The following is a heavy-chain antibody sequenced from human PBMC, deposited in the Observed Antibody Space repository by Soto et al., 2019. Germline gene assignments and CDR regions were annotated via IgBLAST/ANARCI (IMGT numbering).Heavy chain of an antibody. J-gene: IGHJ6*02. Sequence: QVQLQESGPGLVEPSETLSLTCTVSGGSISSYYWSWIRQPPGKGLEWIGYIYYSGSTNYNPSLKSRVTISVDTSKNQFSLKLSSVTAADTAVYYCARVRGDGYNYHYYGMDVWGQGTTVTVSS. CDR2: IYYSGST. CDR3: ARVRGDGYNYHYYGMDV. D-gene: IGHD5-12*01. CDR1: GGSISSYY. V-gene: IGHV4-59*01.